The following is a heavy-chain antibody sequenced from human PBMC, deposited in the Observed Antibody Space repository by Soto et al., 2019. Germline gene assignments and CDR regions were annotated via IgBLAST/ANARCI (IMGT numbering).Heavy chain of an antibody. CDR1: GFTFSGYA. D-gene: IGHD6-6*01. Sequence: GGSLRLSCAASGFTFSGYAMSWVRQAPGKGLEWVSAISGSGGSTYYADSVKGRFTISRDNSKNTLYLQMNSLRAEDTAVYYCANPGYRSPSGYYHGMDVWGQGTTVTVSS. CDR3: ANPGYRSPSGYYHGMDV. J-gene: IGHJ6*02. CDR2: ISGSGGST. V-gene: IGHV3-23*01.